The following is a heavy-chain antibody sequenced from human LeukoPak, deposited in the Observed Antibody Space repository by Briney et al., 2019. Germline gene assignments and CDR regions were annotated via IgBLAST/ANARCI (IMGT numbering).Heavy chain of an antibody. V-gene: IGHV3-33*01. CDR1: GFTFSSYG. CDR2: IWYDGSNE. Sequence: GGSLRLSCAASGFTFSSYGMHWVRQAPGKGLEWVAVIWYDGSNEYFVDSVKGRFTISRDNSKNTLYLQMNSLRAEDTAVYYCARDSGSSWYALSHHWFDPWGQGTLVTVSS. D-gene: IGHD6-13*01. CDR3: ARDSGSSWYALSHHWFDP. J-gene: IGHJ5*02.